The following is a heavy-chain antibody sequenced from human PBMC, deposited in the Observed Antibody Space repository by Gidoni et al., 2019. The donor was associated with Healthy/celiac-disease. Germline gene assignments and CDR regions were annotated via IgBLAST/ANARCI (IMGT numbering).Heavy chain of an antibody. D-gene: IGHD3-9*01. CDR3: AREPVAHYDILTGYGADTYYYYGMDV. V-gene: IGHV1-69*01. Sequence: SWVRQAPGQGLEWMGGIIPIFGTANYAQKFQGRVTITADESTSTAYMELSSLRSEDTAVYYCAREPVAHYDILTGYGADTYYYYGMDVWGQGTTVTVSS. CDR2: IIPIFGTA. J-gene: IGHJ6*02.